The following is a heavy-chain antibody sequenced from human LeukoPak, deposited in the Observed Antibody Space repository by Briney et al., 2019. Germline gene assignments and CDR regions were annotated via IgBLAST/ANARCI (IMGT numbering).Heavy chain of an antibody. CDR1: GGSFSGYY. J-gene: IGHJ6*03. CDR2: INHSGST. V-gene: IGHV4-34*01. CDR3: ARGRYSSSYYYYMDV. Sequence: SETLSLTCAVYGGSFSGYYWSWIRQPPGKGLEWIGEINHSGSTNYNPSLKSRVTTSVDTSKNQFSLKLSPVTAADTAVYYCARGRYSSSYYYYMDVWGKGTTVTVSS. D-gene: IGHD6-6*01.